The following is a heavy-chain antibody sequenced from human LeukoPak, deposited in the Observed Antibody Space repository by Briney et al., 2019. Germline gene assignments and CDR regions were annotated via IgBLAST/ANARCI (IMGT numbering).Heavy chain of an antibody. CDR1: GFTFSSYG. CDR2: IRYDGSNK. V-gene: IGHV3-30*02. J-gene: IGHJ4*02. D-gene: IGHD2-2*01. CDR3: ARADLLSLDY. Sequence: GGSLRLSCAASGFTFSSYGMHWVRQAPGKGLEWVAFIRYDGSNKYYADSVKGRFTISRDNSKNTLYLQMNSLRAEDTAAYYCARADLLSLDYWGQGTLVTVSS.